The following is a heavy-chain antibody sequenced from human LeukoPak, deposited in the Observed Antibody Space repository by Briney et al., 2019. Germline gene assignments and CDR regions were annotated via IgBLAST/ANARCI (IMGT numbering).Heavy chain of an antibody. CDR1: GFPLGDYS. CDR3: ARQTPYSGSSVDF. D-gene: IGHD6-6*01. V-gene: IGHV3-30*15. CDR2: ISYEEKK. Sequence: GTSLRLSCAASGFPLGDYSMHWVRQAPGKGLEWVTLISYEEKKYYADSVRGRFTISRDNSRNTMSLQMSSLRPDDTAVYYCARQTPYSGSSVDFWGQGTLVTVSS. J-gene: IGHJ4*02.